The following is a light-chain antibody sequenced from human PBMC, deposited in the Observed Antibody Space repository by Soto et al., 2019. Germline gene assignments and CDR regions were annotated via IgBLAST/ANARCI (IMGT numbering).Light chain of an antibody. V-gene: IGKV3-20*01. J-gene: IGKJ3*01. CDR3: QQYGSSPLT. CDR1: QSVSSSY. CDR2: GAS. Sequence: EMVLTQSPGTLSLSPGERATLSCRASQSVSSSYLAWYQQKPGQAPRLLIYGASSRATGIPDRFSGSGSGTDFTLTISSLEPEDFAVYYCQQYGSSPLTFGPGTKVDIK.